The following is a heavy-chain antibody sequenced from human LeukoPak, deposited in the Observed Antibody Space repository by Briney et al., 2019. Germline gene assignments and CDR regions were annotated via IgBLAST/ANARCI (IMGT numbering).Heavy chain of an antibody. CDR2: ISYDGSNK. CDR1: GFTFSSYA. V-gene: IGHV3-30-3*01. D-gene: IGHD7-27*01. Sequence: GRSLRLSCAASGFTFSSYAMHWVRQAPGKGLEWVAVISYDGSNKYYADSVKGRFTISRDNSKNTLYLQMNSLRAEDTAVYYCAVISNWGPPGVLGAFDIWGQGTMVTVSS. J-gene: IGHJ3*02. CDR3: AVISNWGPPGVLGAFDI.